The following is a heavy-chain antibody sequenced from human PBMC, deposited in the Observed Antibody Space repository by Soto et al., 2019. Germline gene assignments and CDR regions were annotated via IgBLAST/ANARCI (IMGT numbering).Heavy chain of an antibody. V-gene: IGHV3-66*01. D-gene: IGHD1-7*01. CDR1: GFTVSSNY. CDR2: IYSGGST. CDR3: ARGQDGGYNWNLGAFDI. Sequence: VQLVESGGGLVQPGGSLRLSCAASGFTVSSNYMSWVRQAPGKGLEWVSVIYSGGSTYYADSVKGRFTISRDNSKNTLYLQMNSLRAEDTAVYYCARGQDGGYNWNLGAFDIWGQGTMVTVSS. J-gene: IGHJ3*02.